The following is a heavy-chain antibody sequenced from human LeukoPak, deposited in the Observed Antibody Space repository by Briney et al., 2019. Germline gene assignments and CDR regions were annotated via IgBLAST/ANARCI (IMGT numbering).Heavy chain of an antibody. D-gene: IGHD6-6*01. CDR3: ARDADVAARRGVDY. CDR1: GGSISSSSYY. Sequence: SETLSLTCTVSGGSISSSSYYWGWIRQPPEKGLEWIGSIYYSGSTYYNPSLKSRVTISVDTSKNQFSLKLSSVTAADTAVYYCARDADVAARRGVDYWGQGTLVTVSS. V-gene: IGHV4-39*07. CDR2: IYYSGST. J-gene: IGHJ4*02.